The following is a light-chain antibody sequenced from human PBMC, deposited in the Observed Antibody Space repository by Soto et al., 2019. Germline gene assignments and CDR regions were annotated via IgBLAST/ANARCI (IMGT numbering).Light chain of an antibody. CDR3: AAWDDSLSGRV. J-gene: IGLJ3*02. CDR1: SSNIGSNY. V-gene: IGLV1-47*01. Sequence: QSVLTQPPSASGTPGQRVTISCSGSSSNIGSNYVHWYQQVPGTAPKLLIFRNNQRPSGVPGRFSGSKSGTSASLAISGLRSEDEADYHCAAWDDSLSGRVFGGGTKLTVL. CDR2: RNN.